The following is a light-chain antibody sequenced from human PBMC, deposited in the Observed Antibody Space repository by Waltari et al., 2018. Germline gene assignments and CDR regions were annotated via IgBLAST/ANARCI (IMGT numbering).Light chain of an antibody. J-gene: IGKJ4*01. V-gene: IGKV1-5*03. CDR1: QRITNW. CDR2: GVS. Sequence: DIQMTQSPSTLSASVGDRVTITCWASQRITNWLAWYQQKPGMAPKLLIYGVSTLESGVPSRFSGSGSGAEFTLTISSLQPDDFATYYCQYYNNYELTFGGGTKVEIK. CDR3: QYYNNYELT.